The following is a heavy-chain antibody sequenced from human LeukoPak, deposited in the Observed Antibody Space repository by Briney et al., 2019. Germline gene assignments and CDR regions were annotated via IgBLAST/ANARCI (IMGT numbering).Heavy chain of an antibody. CDR3: ARGAGAGYNLQPFDY. V-gene: IGHV4-59*08. J-gene: IGHJ4*02. CDR2: IYYSGST. CDR1: GGSIINYY. Sequence: SETLSLTCTVSGGSIINYYWSWIRQPPGKGLEWIGYIYYSGSTKYNPSLKSRVTISVDTSKNQFSLKLSSVTAADTAVYYCARGAGAGYNLQPFDYWGQGTLVTVSS. D-gene: IGHD5-24*01.